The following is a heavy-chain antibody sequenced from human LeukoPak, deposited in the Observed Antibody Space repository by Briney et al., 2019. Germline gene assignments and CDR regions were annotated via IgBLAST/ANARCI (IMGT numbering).Heavy chain of an antibody. CDR3: AMIYGSGSSPGYYYMDV. V-gene: IGHV3-48*01. J-gene: IGHJ6*03. CDR1: GFTFSSYS. D-gene: IGHD3-10*01. Sequence: EPGGSLRLSCAASGFTFSSYSMNWVRQAPGKGLEWVSYISSSSSTIYYADSVKGRFTISRDNAKNSLYLQMNSLRAEDTAVYYCAMIYGSGSSPGYYYMDVWGKGTTVTVSS. CDR2: ISSSSSTI.